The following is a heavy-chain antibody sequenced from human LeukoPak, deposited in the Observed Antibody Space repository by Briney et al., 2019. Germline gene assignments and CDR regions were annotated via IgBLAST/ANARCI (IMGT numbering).Heavy chain of an antibody. V-gene: IGHV3-30*03. J-gene: IGHJ4*02. CDR2: TSYDGSHK. CDR1: GFTFYSYG. D-gene: IGHD3-16*01. CDR3: ARGAGVGSYVPFDL. Sequence: GRSLRLSCAASGFTFYSYGMHWVRQAPGKGLEWVALTSYDGSHKYYADSVKGRFTISRDNARNSLFLQMNNLRDGDTAVYYCARGAGVGSYVPFDLWGPGILVAVSS.